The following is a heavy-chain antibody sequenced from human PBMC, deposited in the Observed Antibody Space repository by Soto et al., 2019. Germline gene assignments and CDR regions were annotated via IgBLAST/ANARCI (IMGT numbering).Heavy chain of an antibody. CDR1: GYTFTSYG. CDR2: ISAYNGKA. J-gene: IGHJ3*02. D-gene: IGHD3-10*01. V-gene: IGHV1-18*01. Sequence: QVQLEQSGAEVKKPGASVKVSCKASGYTFTSYGISWVRQAPGQGLEWMGWISAYNGKANYAQKLQGRVTMTTDTAPSTAYMELRSLRSDDTAVYSCARLTMAQDAFDIWGQGTMVTVSS. CDR3: ARLTMAQDAFDI.